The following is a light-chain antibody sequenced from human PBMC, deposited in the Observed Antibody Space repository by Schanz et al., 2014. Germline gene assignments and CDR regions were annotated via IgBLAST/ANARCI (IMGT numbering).Light chain of an antibody. CDR3: SSYSGSDIVL. Sequence: QSALTQPPSASGSPGQSVTISCTGTSSDVGSSRFVSWFQLYPGKAPKLMIYEVDRRPSGVPDRFSGSRSGSTASLTVSGLRAEDEADYYCSSYSGSDIVLFGGGTKLTVL. V-gene: IGLV2-8*01. CDR1: SSDVGSSRF. CDR2: EVD. J-gene: IGLJ2*01.